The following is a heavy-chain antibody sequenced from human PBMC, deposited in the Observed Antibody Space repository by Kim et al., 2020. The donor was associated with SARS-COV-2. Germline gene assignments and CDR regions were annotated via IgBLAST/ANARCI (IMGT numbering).Heavy chain of an antibody. D-gene: IGHD2-15*01. CDR1: GGTFSQYG. V-gene: IGHV1-69*13. CDR3: ARDRGSLSGMDV. J-gene: IGHJ6*02. Sequence: SVKVSCKASGGTFSQYGISWVRQAPGQGLEWMGAIIPIFGTTHYAPKFQGRVTITADEFTNTANMELTSLTSGDTAVYYCARDRGSLSGMDVWGQGTTVSVTS. CDR2: IIPIFGTT.